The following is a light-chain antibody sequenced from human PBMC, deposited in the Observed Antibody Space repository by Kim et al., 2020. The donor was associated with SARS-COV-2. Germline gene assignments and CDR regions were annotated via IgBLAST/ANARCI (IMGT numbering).Light chain of an antibody. CDR1: QSVAGN. CDR2: AAS. V-gene: IGKV3-15*01. Sequence: EVVMTQSPATLSVSPGETATLSCRASQSVAGNLVWYQQKPGQAPRLLIYAASTRATGIPARFSGAGSGTEFTLTIDSLQPEDFAIYYCKKYTRWPLFGPGTKGDIK. J-gene: IGKJ3*01. CDR3: KKYTRWPL.